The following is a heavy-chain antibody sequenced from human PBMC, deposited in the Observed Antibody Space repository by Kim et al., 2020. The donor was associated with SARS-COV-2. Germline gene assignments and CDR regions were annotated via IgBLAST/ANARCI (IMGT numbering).Heavy chain of an antibody. D-gene: IGHD3-10*01. J-gene: IGHJ5*02. V-gene: IGHV4-39*01. Sequence: SETLSLTCTVSGGSISSSSYYWGWIRQPPGKGLEWIGSIYYSGSTYYNPSLKSRVTISVDTSKNQFSLKLSSVTAADTAVYYCARQRLLWFGGVHRANWFDPWGQGTLVTVSS. CDR2: IYYSGST. CDR3: ARQRLLWFGGVHRANWFDP. CDR1: GGSISSSSYY.